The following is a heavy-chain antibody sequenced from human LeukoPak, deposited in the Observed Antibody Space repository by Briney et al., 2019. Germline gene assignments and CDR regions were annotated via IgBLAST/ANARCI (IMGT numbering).Heavy chain of an antibody. Sequence: SETLSLTCTVSGDSVSSRTYYWRWIRQPPGRGLEWIGYIYNSGSTNYNPSLKSRVTISVDTSKNQFSLKLTSVTAADTAVYYCASAPNVRYYDYWGQGTLVTVSS. CDR1: GDSVSSRTYY. J-gene: IGHJ4*02. V-gene: IGHV4-61*01. CDR3: ASAPNVRYYDY. CDR2: IYNSGST.